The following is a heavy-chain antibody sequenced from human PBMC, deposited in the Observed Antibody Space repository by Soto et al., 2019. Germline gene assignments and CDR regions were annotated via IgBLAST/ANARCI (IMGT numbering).Heavy chain of an antibody. Sequence: SETLSLTCTVSGGSINSGGYSWTWIRQPPGKGLEWIGFIYHTGTTYYNPSLKSRVAISVDTSKNQFSLKLSSVTAADTAVYYCARDYYDTSPDAFDIWGQGTMVTVSS. D-gene: IGHD3-3*01. CDR2: IYHTGTT. CDR3: ARDYYDTSPDAFDI. V-gene: IGHV4-30-2*05. CDR1: GGSINSGGYS. J-gene: IGHJ3*02.